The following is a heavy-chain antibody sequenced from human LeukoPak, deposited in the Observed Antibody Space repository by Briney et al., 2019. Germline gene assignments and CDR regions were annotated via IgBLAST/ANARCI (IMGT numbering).Heavy chain of an antibody. Sequence: GGSLRLSCAASGFTFSSYAMHWVRQAPGKGLEWVAVISYDGSNKYYADSVKGRFTISRDNSKNTLYLQMNSLRAEDTAVCYCARDIEVAEVGATGYWGQGTLVTVSS. J-gene: IGHJ4*02. CDR3: ARDIEVAEVGATGY. CDR1: GFTFSSYA. D-gene: IGHD1-26*01. V-gene: IGHV3-30-3*01. CDR2: ISYDGSNK.